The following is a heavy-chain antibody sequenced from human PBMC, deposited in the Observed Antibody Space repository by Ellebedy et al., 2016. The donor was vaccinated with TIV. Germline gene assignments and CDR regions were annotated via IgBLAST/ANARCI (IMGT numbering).Heavy chain of an antibody. CDR3: ARVSGWFWLDP. CDR2: ISHTGAA. V-gene: IGHV4-39*07. J-gene: IGHJ5*02. D-gene: IGHD6-19*01. Sequence: SETLSLTCTVSGGSISGGDYYWSWIRQAPGKGLEWVGEISHTGAANYNPSLKSRVAISAAMSKRQLFLRLSSVTAADTGTYYCARVSGWFWLDPWGQGSLVTVSS. CDR1: GGSISGGDYY.